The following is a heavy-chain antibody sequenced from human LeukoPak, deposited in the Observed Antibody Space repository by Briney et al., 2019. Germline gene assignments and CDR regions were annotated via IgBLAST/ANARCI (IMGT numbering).Heavy chain of an antibody. CDR1: GFSLSNARMG. D-gene: IGHD1-1*01. V-gene: IGHV2-26*01. Sequence: SGPTLVNPTETLTLTCTVSGFSLSNARMGVSWIRQPPGKALEWLAHIFSNDEKSYGTSLKSRLTISKDTSKSQVVLTMTNMVPVDTATYYCARIRPSGTTDLDYWGQGTLVTVSS. J-gene: IGHJ4*02. CDR3: ARIRPSGTTDLDY. CDR2: IFSNDEK.